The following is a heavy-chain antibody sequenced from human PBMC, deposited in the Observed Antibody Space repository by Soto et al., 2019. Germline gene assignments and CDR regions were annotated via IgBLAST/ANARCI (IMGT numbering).Heavy chain of an antibody. CDR3: ARDRGGGAVAEFDY. CDR1: GGSISSYY. V-gene: IGHV4-59*01. CDR2: IYYSGST. D-gene: IGHD6-19*01. Sequence: SETLSLTCTVSGGSISSYYWSWIRQPPGKGLEWIGYIYYSGSTNYNPSLKSRVTISVDTSKNQFSLKLSSVTAADTAVYYCARDRGGGAVAEFDYWGQGTLVTVSS. J-gene: IGHJ4*02.